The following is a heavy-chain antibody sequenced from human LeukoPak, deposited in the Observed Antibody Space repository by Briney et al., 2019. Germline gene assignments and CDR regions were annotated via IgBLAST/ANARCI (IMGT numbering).Heavy chain of an antibody. Sequence: GGSLRLSCAASGFTFSTFAMNWVRQAPGKGLEWVANIKQDGSEKYYVDSVKGRFTISRDNAKNSLYLQMNSLRAEDTAVYYCARGTVVPLWGQGTLVTVSS. V-gene: IGHV3-7*01. CDR2: IKQDGSEK. CDR3: ARGTVVPL. CDR1: GFTFSTFA. J-gene: IGHJ4*02. D-gene: IGHD4-17*01.